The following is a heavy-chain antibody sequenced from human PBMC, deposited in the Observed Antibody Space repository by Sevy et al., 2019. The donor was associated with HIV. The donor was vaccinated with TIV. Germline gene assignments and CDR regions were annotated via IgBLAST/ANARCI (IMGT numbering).Heavy chain of an antibody. Sequence: GGSLRLSCAASGFTFSDYYMSWIRQAPGKELEWVSYISSSSSYTNYADSVKGRFTISRDNAKNSLYLQMNSLRAEDTAVYYCARDGDCSSTSCYDLDYYYYGMDVWGQGTTVTVSS. CDR1: GFTFSDYY. CDR2: ISSSSSYT. CDR3: ARDGDCSSTSCYDLDYYYYGMDV. D-gene: IGHD2-2*01. J-gene: IGHJ6*02. V-gene: IGHV3-11*06.